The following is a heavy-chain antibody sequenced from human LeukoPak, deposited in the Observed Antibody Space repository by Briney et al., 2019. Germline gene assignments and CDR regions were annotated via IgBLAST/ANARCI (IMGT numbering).Heavy chain of an antibody. CDR2: ISGSGGST. CDR3: AKDWGYYDSSGYPGDY. D-gene: IGHD3-22*01. Sequence: AGGSLRLSCAASGFTFSSYAMSWVRQAPGKGLEWVSAISGSGGSTYYADSVKGRFTISRDNSKNTLYLQMNSLRAEDTAVYYCAKDWGYYDSSGYPGDYWGQGTLVTVSS. CDR1: GFTFSSYA. J-gene: IGHJ4*02. V-gene: IGHV3-23*01.